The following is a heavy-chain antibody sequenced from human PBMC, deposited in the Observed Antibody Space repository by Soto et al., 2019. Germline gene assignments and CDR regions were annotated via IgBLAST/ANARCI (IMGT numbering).Heavy chain of an antibody. CDR3: ARSPLLGYDTGHWFDP. V-gene: IGHV1-69*01. CDR1: GGTFSSYA. J-gene: IGHJ5*02. CDR2: IIPIFGTA. Sequence: QVQLVQSGAEVKKPGSSVKVSCKASGGTFSSYAISWVRQAPGQGLEWMGGIIPIFGTANYAQKFQGRGTITADESTSTAYMELSSLRSEDTAVYYCARSPLLGYDTGHWFDPWGQGTLVTVSS. D-gene: IGHD5-12*01.